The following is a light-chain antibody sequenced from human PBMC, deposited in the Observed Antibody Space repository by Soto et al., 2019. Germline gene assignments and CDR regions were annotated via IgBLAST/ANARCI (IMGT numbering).Light chain of an antibody. J-gene: IGKJ1*01. CDR1: QGISAF. CDR3: QQSYSNPRT. Sequence: DIPMTQSPSSLPASVGDRVTITCRASQGISAFLSWYQQKPGKAPKMLIYAASSLQSGVPSRFSGSGSGTDFTLTISSLQPEDFETYYCQQSYSNPRTFGQGTKVDIK. V-gene: IGKV1-39*01. CDR2: AAS.